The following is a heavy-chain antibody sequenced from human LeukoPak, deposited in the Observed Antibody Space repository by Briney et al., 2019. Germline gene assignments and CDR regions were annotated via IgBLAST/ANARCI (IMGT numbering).Heavy chain of an antibody. J-gene: IGHJ4*02. Sequence: PGGSLRLSCAASGFTFSDYYMSWTRQAPGKGLEWASYISSSSSYTNYADSVKGRFTISRDNAKNSLYLQMNSLRAEDTAVYYCARSLDYCSGGSCYYFDYWGQGTLVTVSS. V-gene: IGHV3-11*06. D-gene: IGHD2-15*01. CDR3: ARSLDYCSGGSCYYFDY. CDR2: ISSSSSYT. CDR1: GFTFSDYY.